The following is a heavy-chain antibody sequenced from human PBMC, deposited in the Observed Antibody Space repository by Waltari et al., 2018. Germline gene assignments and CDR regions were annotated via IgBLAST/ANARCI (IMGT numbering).Heavy chain of an antibody. V-gene: IGHV4-38-2*01. CDR1: GYSISSGHY. J-gene: IGHJ4*02. CDR2: IYHSGST. Sequence: QVQLQESGPGLVKPSETLSLTCAVSGYSISSGHYWGWIRQPPGKGLEWIGSIYHSGSTYYNPSLKSRVTISVDTSKNQFSLKLSSVTAADTAVYYCARGEPLMYYEFWSGYAFFDYWGQGTLVTVSS. D-gene: IGHD3-3*01. CDR3: ARGEPLMYYEFWSGYAFFDY.